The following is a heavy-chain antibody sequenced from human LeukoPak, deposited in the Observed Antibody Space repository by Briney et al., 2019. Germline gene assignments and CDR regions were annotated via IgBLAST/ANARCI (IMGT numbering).Heavy chain of an antibody. Sequence: GASVKVSCKASGYTFISYDINWVRQATGQGLEWMGWMNPNSGNTAYAQKFQGRVTMTRNTSISTAYMELSSLRSEDTAVYYCAIISSKSPEYYDFWSGYLGNNWFDPWGQGTLVTVSS. CDR3: AIISSKSPEYYDFWSGYLGNNWFDP. V-gene: IGHV1-8*01. J-gene: IGHJ5*02. CDR1: GYTFISYD. CDR2: MNPNSGNT. D-gene: IGHD3-3*01.